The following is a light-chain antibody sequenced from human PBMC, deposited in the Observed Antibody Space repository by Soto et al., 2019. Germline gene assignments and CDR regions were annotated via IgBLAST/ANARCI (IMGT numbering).Light chain of an antibody. CDR1: SSDVGGYNY. CDR2: EVS. J-gene: IGLJ3*02. Sequence: QSALTQPASVSGSPGQSITISCTGTSSDVGGYNYVSWYQQYPGKAPKLMIYEVSNRPSGVSDRFSGSKSGNTASLTISGLQAEDEADYYCNSHTTSSTWVFGGGTQLTVL. CDR3: NSHTTSSTWV. V-gene: IGLV2-14*01.